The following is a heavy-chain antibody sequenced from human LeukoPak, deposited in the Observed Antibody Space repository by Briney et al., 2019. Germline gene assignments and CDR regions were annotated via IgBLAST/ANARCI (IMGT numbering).Heavy chain of an antibody. CDR2: INPNSGGT. CDR3: AREIEPGYCSSTSRRNGPDY. V-gene: IGHV1-2*02. D-gene: IGHD2-2*03. Sequence: GASVKVSCKASGYTFTGYYMHWVRQAPGQGLEWMGWINPNSGGTNYAQKFQGRVTMTRDTSISTAYMELSRLRSDDTAVYYCAREIEPGYCSSTSRRNGPDYWGQGTLVTVSS. J-gene: IGHJ4*02. CDR1: GYTFTGYY.